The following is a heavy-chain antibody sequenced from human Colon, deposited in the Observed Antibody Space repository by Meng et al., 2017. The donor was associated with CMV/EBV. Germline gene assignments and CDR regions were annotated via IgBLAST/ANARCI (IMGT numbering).Heavy chain of an antibody. V-gene: IGHV3-15*01. Sequence: LSCVVSGLNFSCAWVTFVRPVPGNGLGWSCRTRSRMGGETCAPPVKATFIISKDDSKRTVYLQMNRLRIEDTALYYCAWMNTVTSVGQWGQGTLVTVSS. CDR2: TRSRMGGET. D-gene: IGHD4-17*01. CDR3: AWMNTVTSVGQ. CDR1: GLNFSCAW. J-gene: IGHJ4*02.